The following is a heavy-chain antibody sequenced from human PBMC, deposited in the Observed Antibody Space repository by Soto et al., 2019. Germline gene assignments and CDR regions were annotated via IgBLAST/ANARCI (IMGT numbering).Heavy chain of an antibody. Sequence: EVQLVESGGGLVQPGGSLRLSCAASGFAFSDHYMDWVRQAPGKGLEWVGRLRNKANSYTTEYAASVKGRFTISRDDSKNSLYLQMNSLKTEDTAVYYCVRAGIVTTPYYFDYWGQGTLVTVSS. CDR2: LRNKANSYTT. V-gene: IGHV3-72*01. D-gene: IGHD5-12*01. CDR1: GFAFSDHY. J-gene: IGHJ4*02. CDR3: VRAGIVTTPYYFDY.